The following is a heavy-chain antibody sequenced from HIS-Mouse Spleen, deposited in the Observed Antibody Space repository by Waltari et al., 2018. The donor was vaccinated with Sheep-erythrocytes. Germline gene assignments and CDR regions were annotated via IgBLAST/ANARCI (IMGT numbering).Heavy chain of an antibody. Sequence: SSYSMNWVRQAPRKGLEWVSSISSSSSYIDYADSVKGRFTISRDNAKNSLYLQMNSLRAEDTAVYYCARVASGATVDYWGQGTLVTVSS. CDR1: SSYS. D-gene: IGHD1-26*01. CDR3: ARVASGATVDY. J-gene: IGHJ4*02. V-gene: IGHV3-21*01. CDR2: ISSSSSYI.